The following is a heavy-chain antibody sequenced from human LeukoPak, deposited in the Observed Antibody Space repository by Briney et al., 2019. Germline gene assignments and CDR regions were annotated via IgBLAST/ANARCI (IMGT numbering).Heavy chain of an antibody. D-gene: IGHD3-10*01. V-gene: IGHV3-23*01. CDR2: ISGSGGST. Sequence: GGSLRLSCAASGFTFSSYAMSWVRQAPGKGPEWVSAISGSGGSTYYADSVKGRFTISRDNSKNTLYLQMNSLRAEDTAVYYCAKGDQYYYGSGSYSDWFDPWGQGTLVTVSS. CDR1: GFTFSSYA. CDR3: AKGDQYYYGSGSYSDWFDP. J-gene: IGHJ5*02.